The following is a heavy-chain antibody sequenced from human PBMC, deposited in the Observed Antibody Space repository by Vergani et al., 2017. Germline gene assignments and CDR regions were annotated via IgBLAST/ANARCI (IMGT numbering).Heavy chain of an antibody. CDR2: LSTTGGA. J-gene: IGHJ5*02. Sequence: QAQLQESCPGLVTPSETLSLTCHVFGVPVTAYNRNWIRQVPGKGLEWIGSLSTTGGATHASHNPSLKSRVSISIDTSKSQFSLGLTSVTAADSAIYYCAGDTLSWQRADRWGQGLLVSVS. V-gene: IGHV4-59*02. D-gene: IGHD6-13*01. CDR1: GVPVTAYN. CDR3: AGDTLSWQRADR.